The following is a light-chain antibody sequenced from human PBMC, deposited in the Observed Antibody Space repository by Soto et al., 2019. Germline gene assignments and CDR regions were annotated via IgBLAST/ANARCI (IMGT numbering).Light chain of an antibody. V-gene: IGKV3-20*01. CDR2: GAS. Sequence: EFVLTQSPGTLSLSPGERATLSCRASQSVSSTFLAWYQQKPGQPPRLLINGASTRGTGIPDRFSGSGSGTDFTLTISRLEPEDFAVYYCQHYGSSPPLTFGGGTKVEIK. CDR3: QHYGSSPPLT. CDR1: QSVSSTF. J-gene: IGKJ4*01.